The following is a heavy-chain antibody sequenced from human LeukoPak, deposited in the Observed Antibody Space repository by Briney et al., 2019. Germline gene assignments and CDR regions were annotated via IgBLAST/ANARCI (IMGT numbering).Heavy chain of an antibody. J-gene: IGHJ4*02. Sequence: SGTLSLTCAVSGGSISSSNWWSWVRQPPGKGLEWIGEIYHSGSTNYNPSLKSRVTISVDTSKSQFSLKLSSVTAADTAVYYCARGIAAAYFDYWGQGTLVTVSS. D-gene: IGHD6-13*01. V-gene: IGHV4-4*02. CDR2: IYHSGST. CDR1: GGSISSSNW. CDR3: ARGIAAAYFDY.